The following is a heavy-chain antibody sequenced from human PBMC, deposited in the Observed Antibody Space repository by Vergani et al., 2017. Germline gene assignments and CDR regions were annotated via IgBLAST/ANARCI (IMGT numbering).Heavy chain of an antibody. J-gene: IGHJ6*02. CDR3: TTDPRYCGDGSCYWLRDHHYYGMDV. CDR2: IKSTFDRGTT. V-gene: IGHV3-15*07. CDR1: GFSFGNAW. D-gene: IGHD2-21*01. Sequence: EVQLVESGGGIVKPGESLRLSCVASGFSFGNAWMNWVRRTPGKGLEWVGRIKSTFDRGTTDYAAAVKGRFTISRDDSKNTLFLQMNGLKTEDIGVYYCTTDPRYCGDGSCYWLRDHHYYGMDVWGQGTTVTVSS.